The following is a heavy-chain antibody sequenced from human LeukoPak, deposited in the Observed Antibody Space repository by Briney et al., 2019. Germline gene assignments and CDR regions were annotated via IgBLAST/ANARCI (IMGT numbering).Heavy chain of an antibody. Sequence: GGSLRLXCAASGFTFSRYEMNWVRQAPGKELEWVSYINSGGNIIYDADSVKGRFTISRDNAKNSLYLRMNSLRVEDTAVYYCARIPTRLAHFDYWGQGTLVTVSS. V-gene: IGHV3-48*03. J-gene: IGHJ4*02. CDR2: INSGGNII. CDR3: ARIPTRLAHFDY. D-gene: IGHD2-15*01. CDR1: GFTFSRYE.